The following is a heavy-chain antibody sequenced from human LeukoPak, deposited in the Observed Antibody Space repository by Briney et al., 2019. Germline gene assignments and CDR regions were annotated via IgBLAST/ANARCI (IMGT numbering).Heavy chain of an antibody. J-gene: IGHJ4*02. D-gene: IGHD5-12*01. CDR3: ARARSLPGATSICDY. CDR1: GGSISSYY. CDR2: IYTSGNT. Sequence: PSETLSLTCTVAGGSISSYYWSWIRQPAGKGLDWIGRIYTSGNTNYNPTLKLQVTMSVDTSKNQLSLTLSPVSAADTAVYYCARARSLPGATSICDYWGQGTLVTVSS. V-gene: IGHV4-4*07.